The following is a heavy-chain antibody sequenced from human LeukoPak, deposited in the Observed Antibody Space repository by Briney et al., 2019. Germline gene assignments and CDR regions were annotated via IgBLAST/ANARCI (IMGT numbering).Heavy chain of an antibody. CDR3: ARVYDSSGYVFDY. CDR1: GGTSNSYA. CDR2: IIPIFGTA. D-gene: IGHD3-22*01. V-gene: IGHV1-69*05. J-gene: IGHJ4*02. Sequence: SVKVSCKASGGTSNSYAISWVRQAPGQGLEWMGGIIPIFGTANYAQKFQGRVTITTDESTSTAYMELSSLRSEDTAVYYCARVYDSSGYVFDYWGQGTLVTVSS.